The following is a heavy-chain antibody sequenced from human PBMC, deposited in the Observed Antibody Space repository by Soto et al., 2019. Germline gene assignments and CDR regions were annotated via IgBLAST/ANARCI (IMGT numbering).Heavy chain of an antibody. CDR3: ASSSWYNKYFQH. CDR2: INAGNGNT. V-gene: IGHV1-3*01. CDR1: GYTFTSYA. D-gene: IGHD6-13*01. Sequence: ASVKVSCKASGYTFTSYAMHWVRQAPGQRLEWLGWINAGNGNTKYSQKFQGRVTITRDTSASTAYMELSSLRSEDTAVYYCASSSWYNKYFQHWGQGTLVTVS. J-gene: IGHJ1*01.